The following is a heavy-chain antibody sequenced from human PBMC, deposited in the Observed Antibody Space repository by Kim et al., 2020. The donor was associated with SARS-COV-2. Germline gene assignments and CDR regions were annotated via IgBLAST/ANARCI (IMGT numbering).Heavy chain of an antibody. CDR3: AREDGSGSYAYYYSYYGMDV. CDR1: GYSITGGYY. CDR2: LYRSEST. D-gene: IGHD3-10*01. J-gene: IGHJ6*02. V-gene: IGHV4-38-2*02. Sequence: SETLSLTCTVSGYSITGGYYWAWIRQPPGKGLEWIGNLYRSESTYYNPSLKSRVTISVDTSKNQFSLKLTSVTVADTAVYYCAREDGSGSYAYYYSYYGMDVGGQGTTVTVSS.